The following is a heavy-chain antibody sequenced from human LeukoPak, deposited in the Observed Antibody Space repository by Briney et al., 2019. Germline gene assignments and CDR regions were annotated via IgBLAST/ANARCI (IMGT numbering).Heavy chain of an antibody. D-gene: IGHD6-6*01. J-gene: IGHJ4*02. Sequence: SETPSLTCTVSGGSISSYYWSWIRQPAGKGLEWIGRIYTSGSTNYNPSLKSRVTMSVDTSKNQFSLKLSSVTAADTAVYYCAREGEYSSSSGAYYFDSWGQGTLVTVSS. V-gene: IGHV4-4*07. CDR2: IYTSGST. CDR3: AREGEYSSSSGAYYFDS. CDR1: GGSISSYY.